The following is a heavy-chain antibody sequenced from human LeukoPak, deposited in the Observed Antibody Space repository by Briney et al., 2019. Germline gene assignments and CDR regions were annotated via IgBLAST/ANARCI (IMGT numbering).Heavy chain of an antibody. J-gene: IGHJ4*02. V-gene: IGHV4-38-2*02. Sequence: SETLSLTCTVSGYSISSGYYWGWIRQPPGKGLEWIGSIYHSGSTYYNSSLKSRVTISVDTSKNQFSLKLSSVTAADTAVYYCARGARYSSSSYGYWGQGTLVTVPS. CDR2: IYHSGST. CDR1: GYSISSGYY. CDR3: ARGARYSSSSYGY. D-gene: IGHD6-6*01.